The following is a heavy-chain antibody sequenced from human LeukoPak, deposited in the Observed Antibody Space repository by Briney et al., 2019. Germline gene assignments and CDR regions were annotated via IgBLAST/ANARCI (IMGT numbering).Heavy chain of an antibody. CDR1: GFTFDDYT. D-gene: IGHD3-16*01. CDR3: AKGTWGNPFDI. V-gene: IGHV3-9*01. Sequence: GGSLRLSCAASGFTFDDYTMHWVRQAPGKGLEWVSGITWNSDSIDYADSVKGRFTISRDNAKNSLYLQMNSLRTEDTALYYCAKGTWGNPFDIWGQGTMVTVSS. CDR2: ITWNSDSI. J-gene: IGHJ3*02.